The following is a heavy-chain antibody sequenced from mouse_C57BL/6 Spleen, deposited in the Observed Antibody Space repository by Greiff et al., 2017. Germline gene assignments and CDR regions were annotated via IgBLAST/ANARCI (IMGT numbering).Heavy chain of an antibody. CDR1: GYTFTSYW. CDR3: AREGYDYDDEAPFAY. Sequence: QVQLQQPGAELVKPGASVKMSCKASGYTFTSYWITWVKQRPGPGLEWIGDIYPGSGSTNYNEKFKSKATLTVDTSSSTAYMQLSSLTSEDSAVYYCAREGYDYDDEAPFAYWGQGTLVTVSA. J-gene: IGHJ3*01. D-gene: IGHD2-4*01. V-gene: IGHV1-55*01. CDR2: IYPGSGST.